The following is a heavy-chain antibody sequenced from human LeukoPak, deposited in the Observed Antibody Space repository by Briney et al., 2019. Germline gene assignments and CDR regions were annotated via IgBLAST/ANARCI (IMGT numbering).Heavy chain of an antibody. CDR2: VSGSGGTI. CDR1: GFTFSDYY. CDR3: ARRSGGSSKPLFDY. J-gene: IGHJ4*02. D-gene: IGHD6-25*01. V-gene: IGHV3-11*04. Sequence: GGSLRPSCAASGFTFSDYYMSWIRQAPGKGLEWISYVSGSGGTIYYADSVKGRFTISRDNAKNSLYLQMNSLRDEDTAVYYCARRSGGSSKPLFDYWGQGTLVTVSS.